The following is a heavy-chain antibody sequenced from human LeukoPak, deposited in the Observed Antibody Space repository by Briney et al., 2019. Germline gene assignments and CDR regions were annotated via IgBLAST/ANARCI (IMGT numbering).Heavy chain of an antibody. CDR2: IKQDGSEK. J-gene: IGHJ4*02. D-gene: IGHD2-2*01. V-gene: IGHV3-7*03. Sequence: PGGSLRLSCAASGFTFSSYWMSWVRQAPGKGLEWVANIKQDGSEKYYVDSVKGRFTISRDNAKNSLYLQMNSLRAEDTAVYYCARGGSVKYSTHGGFDYWGQGTLVTVSS. CDR3: ARGGSVKYSTHGGFDY. CDR1: GFTFSSYW.